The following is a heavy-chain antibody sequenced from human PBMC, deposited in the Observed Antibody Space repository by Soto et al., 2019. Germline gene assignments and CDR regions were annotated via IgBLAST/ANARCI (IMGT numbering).Heavy chain of an antibody. V-gene: IGHV3-53*01. Sequence: LSLSCAASGFTVSSNYMSWVRQAPGKGLEWVSVIYSGGSTYYADSVKGRFTISRDNSKNTLYLQMNSLRAEDTAVYYCARVRVYDSSDYYFDYWGQGTLVTVSS. CDR2: IYSGGST. J-gene: IGHJ4*02. CDR1: GFTVSSNY. CDR3: ARVRVYDSSDYYFDY. D-gene: IGHD3-22*01.